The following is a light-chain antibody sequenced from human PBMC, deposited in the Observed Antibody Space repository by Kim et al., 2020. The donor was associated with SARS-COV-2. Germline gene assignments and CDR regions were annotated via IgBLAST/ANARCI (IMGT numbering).Light chain of an antibody. CDR1: QSVSSS. CDR3: QQYNNWWT. V-gene: IGKV3-15*01. J-gene: IGKJ1*01. Sequence: SVSPGERATLSCRASQSVSSSLAWYQQKPGQGPRLLIYGASTRATGIPARFSGSGSGTEFTLTISSLQSEDIAVYYCQQYNNWWTFGQGTKVDIK. CDR2: GAS.